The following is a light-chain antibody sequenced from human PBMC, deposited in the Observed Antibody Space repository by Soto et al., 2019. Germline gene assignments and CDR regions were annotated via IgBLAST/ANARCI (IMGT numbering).Light chain of an antibody. CDR2: GAS. CDR1: QSVSSN. Sequence: EIVMTQSPATLSLSAGERATLSCRASQSVSSNLAWYQQKPGQAPRLLIYGASTRATGIPARFSGSGSGTEFTLTISSLKSEDCSVYYCQQYNNWPFTFGGGTKVDIK. J-gene: IGKJ4*01. V-gene: IGKV3-15*01. CDR3: QQYNNWPFT.